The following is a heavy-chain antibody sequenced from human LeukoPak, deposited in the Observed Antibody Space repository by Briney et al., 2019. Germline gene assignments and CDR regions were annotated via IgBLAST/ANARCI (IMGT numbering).Heavy chain of an antibody. CDR2: IYSGGST. CDR3: ARDTAVAGKLYYFDY. Sequence: GGSLRLSCAASGFTVSSNYMSWVRQAPGKGLEWVSVIYSGGSTYYADSVKGRFTISRDNSKNTLYLQMNSLRAEDTAVYYCARDTAVAGKLYYFDYWGQGTLVTVSS. V-gene: IGHV3-53*01. J-gene: IGHJ4*02. CDR1: GFTVSSNY. D-gene: IGHD6-19*01.